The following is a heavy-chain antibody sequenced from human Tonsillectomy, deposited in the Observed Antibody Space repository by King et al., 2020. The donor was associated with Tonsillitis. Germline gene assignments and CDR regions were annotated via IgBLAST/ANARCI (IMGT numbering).Heavy chain of an antibody. D-gene: IGHD3-22*01. J-gene: IGHJ4*02. Sequence: VQLVESGGGLVQPGGSLRLSCAASGFTFSNYAMIWVRQAPGKGLEWVSGISGSGVSTYYADSVKGRFTISRDTSKNKLYLQMNSLRPEDTAVYYCAKDNSTRDFYDSSGPEGFDYWGQGTLVTVSS. CDR3: AKDNSTRDFYDSSGPEGFDY. CDR1: GFTFSNYA. V-gene: IGHV3-23*04. CDR2: ISGSGVST.